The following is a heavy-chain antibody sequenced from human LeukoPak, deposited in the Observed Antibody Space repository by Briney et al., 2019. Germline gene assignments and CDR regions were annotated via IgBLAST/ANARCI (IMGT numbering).Heavy chain of an antibody. CDR2: ISSSSTI. J-gene: IGHJ3*02. CDR1: GFTFSSYS. V-gene: IGHV3-48*02. CDR3: VRDGMGVIKAFDI. Sequence: GGSLRLSCAASGFTFSSYSMNWVRQAPGKGLEWVSYISSSSTIYYADSVKGRFTISRDNAKNSLYLQMNSLRDEDTAVYYCVRDGMGVIKAFDIWGQGTMVTVSS. D-gene: IGHD3-10*01.